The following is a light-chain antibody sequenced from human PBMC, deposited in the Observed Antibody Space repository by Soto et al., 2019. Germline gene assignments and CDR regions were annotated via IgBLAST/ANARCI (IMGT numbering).Light chain of an antibody. CDR1: QSISDT. CDR2: GAS. CDR3: RQYNNWPWT. J-gene: IGKJ1*01. V-gene: IGKV3-15*01. Sequence: ILMTQSPVTMSVSPGGRATLSCRVSQSISDTLAWYQQKPGQAPRLLIHGASTRAPGFPARFSGSGSGTDFTLTISSLQSEDFAVYYCRQYNNWPWTFGQGTKVEIK.